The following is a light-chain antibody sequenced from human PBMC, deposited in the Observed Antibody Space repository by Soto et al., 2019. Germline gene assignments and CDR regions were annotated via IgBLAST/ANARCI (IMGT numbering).Light chain of an antibody. CDR1: QSISSW. V-gene: IGKV1-5*01. CDR3: QQYNSYPWT. CDR2: DAS. J-gene: IGKJ1*01. Sequence: DIQMTQSPSTLSASVGDRVTITCRASQSISSWLAWYQQKPGKAPKLLIYDASSLQSGVPSRFSGSGSGTEFPLTISSLQPDDFGTYYCQQYNSYPWTFGQGTKVQIK.